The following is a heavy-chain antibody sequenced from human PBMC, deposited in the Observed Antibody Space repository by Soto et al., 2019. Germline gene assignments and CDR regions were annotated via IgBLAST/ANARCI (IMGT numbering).Heavy chain of an antibody. V-gene: IGHV4-4*02. D-gene: IGHD3-10*01. J-gene: IGHJ4*02. Sequence: SETLSLTCAVSGASISSGWWTWVRQPPGKGLEWIGETLYSGRTNYNSSLNSRVTISIDKSKKQFSLNLSSVTAADTAVYYCARHFWVRRVIDYWGQGTLVTVSS. CDR3: ARHFWVRRVIDY. CDR2: TLYSGRT. CDR1: GASISSGW.